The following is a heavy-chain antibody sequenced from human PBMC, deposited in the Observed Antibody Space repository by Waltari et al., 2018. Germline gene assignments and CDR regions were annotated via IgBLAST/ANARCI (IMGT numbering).Heavy chain of an antibody. CDR2: TSASSGST. Sequence: EVQLLESGGGLVQRGGSLRLSCAGSGFIFSRFAMSWVRHTQGKGLEWVAGTSASSGSTYYADSVQGRFTISRDNSKKRVFLQMNSLRAEDTATYYCTKMRRNLPRDIIDNWGQGTQV. J-gene: IGHJ4*02. CDR1: GFIFSRFA. CDR3: TKMRRNLPRDIIDN. V-gene: IGHV3-23*01.